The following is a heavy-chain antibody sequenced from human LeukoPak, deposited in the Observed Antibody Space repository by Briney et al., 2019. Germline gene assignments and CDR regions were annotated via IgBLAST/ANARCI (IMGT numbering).Heavy chain of an antibody. CDR3: ARDRSGYYDY. CDR2: IYYSGST. CDR1: GGSISSGGYY. J-gene: IGHJ4*02. V-gene: IGHV4-31*03. D-gene: IGHD3-22*01. Sequence: PSETLSLTCTVSGGSISSGGYYWSWIRQHPGKGLEWIGYIYYSGSTYYNPSLKSRVTISVDASKNQFSLKLSSVTAADTAVYYCARDRSGYYDYWGQGTLVTVSS.